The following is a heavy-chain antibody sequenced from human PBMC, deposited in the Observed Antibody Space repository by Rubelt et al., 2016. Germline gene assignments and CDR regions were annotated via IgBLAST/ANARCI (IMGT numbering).Heavy chain of an antibody. V-gene: IGHV1-46*01. D-gene: IGHD3-3*01. CDR2: INPSGGST. Sequence: QVQLVQSGAEVKKPGASVKVSCKASGYTFTSYYMHWVRQAPGQGLEWMGIINPSGGSTSYAQKFQVSVTMNRDTSTSTVYMELSSLGSEDTAVYYCARSPRYDFEDNWFDPWGQGTLVTVSS. J-gene: IGHJ5*02. CDR1: GYTFTSYY. CDR3: ARSPRYDFEDNWFDP.